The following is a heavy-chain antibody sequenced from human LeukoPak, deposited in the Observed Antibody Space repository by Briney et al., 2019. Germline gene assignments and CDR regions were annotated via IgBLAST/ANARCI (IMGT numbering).Heavy chain of an antibody. D-gene: IGHD4-23*01. J-gene: IGHJ4*02. V-gene: IGHV3-7*01. CDR2: IKEDGSVN. Sequence: GGSLRLSCAASGFTFATYWMSWVRQAPGKGLEWVATIKEDGSVNAYVDSVKGRFTVSRDNAKNSLDLQMHSLRVEDAAVYYCARLSTVVTFDYWGQGTLVTVSS. CDR1: GFTFATYW. CDR3: ARLSTVVTFDY.